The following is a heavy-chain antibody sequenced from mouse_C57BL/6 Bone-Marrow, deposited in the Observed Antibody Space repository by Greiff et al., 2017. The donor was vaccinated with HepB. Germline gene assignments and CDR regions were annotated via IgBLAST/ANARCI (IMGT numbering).Heavy chain of an antibody. D-gene: IGHD2-4*01. CDR2: INPGSGGT. J-gene: IGHJ1*03. V-gene: IGHV1-54*01. CDR1: GYSFTNYL. Sequence: VQLQQSGAELVRPGTSVKVSCKASGYSFTNYLIEWVKQRPGQGLEWIGVINPGSGGTNYNEKFKGKATLTADKSSSTAYMQLSSLTSEDSAVYYCARNRDYDRYFDVWGTGTTVTVSS. CDR3: ARNRDYDRYFDV.